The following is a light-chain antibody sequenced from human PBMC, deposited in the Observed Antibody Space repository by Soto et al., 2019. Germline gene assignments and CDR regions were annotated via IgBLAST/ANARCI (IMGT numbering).Light chain of an antibody. V-gene: IGKV4-1*01. CDR3: QQYYSTPWT. CDR1: QSVLYSSNNKNY. CDR2: WAS. Sequence: DIVMTQSPDSLAVSLGERATINCKSSQSVLYSSNNKNYLAWYQQKPGQPPKLLIYWASTRESGVPDRFSGSGSGTDLTLTSSSLQAEDVAVYYCQQYYSTPWTFGQGTKVEIK. J-gene: IGKJ1*01.